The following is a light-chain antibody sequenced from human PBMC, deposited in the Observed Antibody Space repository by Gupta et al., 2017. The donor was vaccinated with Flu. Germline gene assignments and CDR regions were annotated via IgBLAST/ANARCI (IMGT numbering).Light chain of an antibody. J-gene: IGKJ3*01. CDR1: QRVGSF. Sequence: DIHMTQSPSTLSASVGDRVTISCRAGQRVGSFLAWYQQKPGRAPKLLIYKASLLESGVPSRFSGSGYGTEFTLTISSGQPDDSATYYCQAYKSYSRFTFGPGTKVYIK. CDR3: QAYKSYSRFT. V-gene: IGKV1-5*01. CDR2: KAS.